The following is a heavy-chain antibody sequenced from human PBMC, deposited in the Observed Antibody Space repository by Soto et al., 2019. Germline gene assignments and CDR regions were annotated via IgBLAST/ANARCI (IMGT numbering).Heavy chain of an antibody. Sequence: SGPTLVNPTQTLTLTCTFSGFSLSTSGMCVSWIRQPPGKALEWLARIDWDDDKYYSTSLKTRLTISKDTSKNQVVLTMTNMDPVDTATYYCARISLAAAAGTVDNWFDPWGQGTLVTVSS. V-gene: IGHV2-70*11. D-gene: IGHD6-13*01. J-gene: IGHJ5*02. CDR1: GFSLSTSGMC. CDR2: IDWDDDK. CDR3: ARISLAAAAGTVDNWFDP.